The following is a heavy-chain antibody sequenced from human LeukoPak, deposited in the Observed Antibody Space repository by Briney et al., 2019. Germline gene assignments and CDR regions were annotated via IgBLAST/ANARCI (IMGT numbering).Heavy chain of an antibody. D-gene: IGHD6-19*01. CDR3: ARGEAVAGTEFDY. Sequence: GGSLRLSCAASGFTFSSYAMHWVRQAPGKGLEYVSAISSNGSSTYYANSVKGRFTISRDNSKNTLYLQMGSLRAEDMAVYYCARGEAVAGTEFDYWGQGTLVTVSS. CDR2: ISSNGSST. V-gene: IGHV3-64*01. J-gene: IGHJ4*02. CDR1: GFTFSSYA.